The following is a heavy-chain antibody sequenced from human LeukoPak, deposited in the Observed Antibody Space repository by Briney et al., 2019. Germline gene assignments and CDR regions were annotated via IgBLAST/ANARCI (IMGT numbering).Heavy chain of an antibody. CDR2: INHSGST. D-gene: IGHD6-19*01. CDR3: ARVGGWYYNY. V-gene: IGHV4-34*01. Sequence: PSETLSLTCAVYGGSFSGCYWSWIRQPPGKGLEWIGEINHSGSTNYNPSLKSRVTISVDTSKNQFSLKLSSVTAADTAVYYCARVGGWYYNYRGQGTLVTVSS. J-gene: IGHJ4*02. CDR1: GGSFSGCY.